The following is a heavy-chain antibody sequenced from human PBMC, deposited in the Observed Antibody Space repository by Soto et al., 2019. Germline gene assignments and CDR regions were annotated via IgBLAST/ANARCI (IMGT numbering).Heavy chain of an antibody. D-gene: IGHD1-26*01. J-gene: IGHJ6*02. CDR2: IIPIFGTA. CDR1: AVTFRSYA. V-gene: IGHV1-69*13. CDR3: ARYRRIVLYNYHHGMGG. Sequence: LVKLSCQSSAVTFRSYAISLLRQSPGQGLERKGGIIPIFGTANYAQKFQGRVTITADESTSTAYMELSSLRSEDTAVYYCARYRRIVLYNYHHGMGGWGQGTTGTVSS.